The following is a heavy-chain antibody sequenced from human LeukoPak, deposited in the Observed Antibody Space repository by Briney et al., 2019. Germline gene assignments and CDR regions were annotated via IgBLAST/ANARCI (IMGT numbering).Heavy chain of an antibody. CDR2: ISGSGDST. J-gene: IGHJ4*02. D-gene: IGHD4-17*01. CDR3: VGGEGFYGDPGYFDY. V-gene: IGHV3-23*01. Sequence: SGGSLRLSCAASGFTFSSYGMSWVRQAPGKGLEWVSAISGSGDSTYYADSVKGRFTISRDNSKNTLYLQMNSLRAEDTAVYYCVGGEGFYGDPGYFDYWGQGTLVTVSS. CDR1: GFTFSSYG.